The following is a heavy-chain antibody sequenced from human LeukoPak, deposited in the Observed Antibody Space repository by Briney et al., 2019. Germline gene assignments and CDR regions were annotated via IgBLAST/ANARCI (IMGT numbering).Heavy chain of an antibody. V-gene: IGHV4-4*07. Sequence: SETLSLTCTVSDGSISSYYWSWIRQPAGKGLEWIGRIYTSGSTNYNPSLKSRVTMSVDTSKNQFSLKLSSVTAADTAVYYCARAGIAAAGALNYYYYYMDVWGKGTTVTVSS. CDR2: IYTSGST. J-gene: IGHJ6*03. CDR3: ARAGIAAAGALNYYYYYMDV. D-gene: IGHD6-13*01. CDR1: DGSISSYY.